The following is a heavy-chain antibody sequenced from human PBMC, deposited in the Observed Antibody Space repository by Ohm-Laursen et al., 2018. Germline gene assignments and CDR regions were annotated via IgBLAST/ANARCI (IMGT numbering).Heavy chain of an antibody. Sequence: SLRLSCAASGFTFDDYAMHWVRQAPGKGLEWVSGISWNSGSIGYADSVKGRFTISRDNAKNFLYLQMNSLRAEDTALYHCARGRLRFLEWFGPFDPWGQGTLVTVSS. CDR3: ARGRLRFLEWFGPFDP. CDR1: GFTFDDYA. V-gene: IGHV3-9*01. D-gene: IGHD3-3*01. J-gene: IGHJ5*02. CDR2: ISWNSGSI.